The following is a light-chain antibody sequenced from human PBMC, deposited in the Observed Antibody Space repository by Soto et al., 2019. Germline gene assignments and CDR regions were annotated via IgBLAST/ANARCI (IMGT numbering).Light chain of an antibody. J-gene: IGKJ5*01. V-gene: IGKV3-15*01. Sequence: EVVLTQSPAALSVSPGDTATLSCRASQSVVDNLAWYQQRPGQSPRLLIYRATSRATGVPARFSGSGSGTEFTLTIRSLQSEDFAVYYCKQYDVWPPITFGQGTRLEFK. CDR2: RAT. CDR1: QSVVDN. CDR3: KQYDVWPPIT.